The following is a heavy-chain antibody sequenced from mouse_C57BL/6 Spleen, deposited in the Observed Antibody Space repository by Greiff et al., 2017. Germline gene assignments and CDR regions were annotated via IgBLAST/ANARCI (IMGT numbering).Heavy chain of an antibody. J-gene: IGHJ1*03. CDR1: GYTFTSYW. D-gene: IGHD1-1*01. CDR3: ARSITTVVAYWYFDV. CDR2: INPSNGGT. V-gene: IGHV1-53*01. Sequence: QVQLKQPGTELVKPGASVKLSCKASGYTFTSYWMHWVKQRPGQGLEWIGNINPSNGGTNYNEKFKSKATLTVDKSSSTAYMQLSSLTSEDSAVYYCARSITTVVAYWYFDVWGTGTTVTVSS.